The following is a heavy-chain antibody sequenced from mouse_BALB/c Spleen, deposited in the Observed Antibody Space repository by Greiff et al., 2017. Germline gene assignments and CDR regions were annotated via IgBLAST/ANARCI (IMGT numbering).Heavy chain of an antibody. J-gene: IGHJ3*01. CDR2: ISYSGST. CDR3: ARDDYDGSWFAY. Sequence: EVKVEESGPGLVKPSQSLSLTCTVTGYSITSDYAWNWIRQFPGNKLEWMGYISYSGSTSYNPSLKSRISITRDTSKNQFFLQLNSVTTEDTATYYCARDDYDGSWFAYWGQGTLVTVSA. D-gene: IGHD2-4*01. CDR1: GYSITSDYA. V-gene: IGHV3-2*02.